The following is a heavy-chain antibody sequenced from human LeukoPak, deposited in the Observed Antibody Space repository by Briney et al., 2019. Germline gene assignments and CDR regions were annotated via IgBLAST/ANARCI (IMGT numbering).Heavy chain of an antibody. Sequence: GGSLRLSCAASGFTFSSYAMSWVRQAPGKGLEWVSAISGSGGSTYYADSVKGRFTISRDNSKNTLYLQMNSLRAEDTAVYYCAKALARYGSGSYDYWGQGTLVTVSS. CDR2: ISGSGGST. V-gene: IGHV3-23*01. CDR1: GFTFSSYA. D-gene: IGHD3-10*01. CDR3: AKALARYGSGSYDY. J-gene: IGHJ4*02.